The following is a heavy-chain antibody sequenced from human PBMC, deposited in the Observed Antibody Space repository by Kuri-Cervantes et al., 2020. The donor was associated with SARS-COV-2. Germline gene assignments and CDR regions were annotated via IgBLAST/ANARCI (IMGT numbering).Heavy chain of an antibody. CDR1: GFTFSSYS. Sequence: GGSLGLSCAASGFTFSSYSMNWVRQAPGKGLEWVSSISSSSSYIYYADSVKGRFTISRDNAKNSLYLQMNSLRAEDTAVYYCARDDEVTTHYGAAFDIWGQGTMVTVSS. CDR2: ISSSSSYI. J-gene: IGHJ3*02. V-gene: IGHV3-21*01. D-gene: IGHD4-11*01. CDR3: ARDDEVTTHYGAAFDI.